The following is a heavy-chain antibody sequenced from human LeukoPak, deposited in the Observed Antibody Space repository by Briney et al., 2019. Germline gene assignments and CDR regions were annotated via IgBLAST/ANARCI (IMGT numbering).Heavy chain of an antibody. CDR3: ARDSHTTQFDY. CDR1: GGSFSGYY. CDR2: INHSGST. D-gene: IGHD1-1*01. Sequence: SSETLSLTCAVYGGSFSGYYWSWIRQPPGKGLEWIGEINHSGSTNYNPSLKSRVTISVDTSKNQFFLKLSSVTAADTAVYYCARDSHTTQFDYWGQGTLATVSS. J-gene: IGHJ4*02. V-gene: IGHV4-34*01.